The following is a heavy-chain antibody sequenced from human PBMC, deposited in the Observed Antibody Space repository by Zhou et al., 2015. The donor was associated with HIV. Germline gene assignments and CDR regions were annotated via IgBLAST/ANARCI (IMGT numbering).Heavy chain of an antibody. CDR3: ARSDIKATIPWRNWFDP. Sequence: QVVLIQSGAEVRRPGSSVKVSCKASGGTFSSYAISWVRQAPGQGLEWMGGIIPIFGTANYAQKFQGRVTITADESTSTAYMELSSLRSEDTAVYYCARSDIKATIPWRNWFDPWGQEPWSPSPQ. CDR2: IIPIFGTA. J-gene: IGHJ5*02. CDR1: GGTFSSYA. D-gene: IGHD5-12*01. V-gene: IGHV1-69*01.